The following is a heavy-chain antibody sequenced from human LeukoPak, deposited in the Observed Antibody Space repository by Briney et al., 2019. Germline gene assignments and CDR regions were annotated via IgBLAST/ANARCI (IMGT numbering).Heavy chain of an antibody. CDR2: IYYSGST. CDR3: ARQGGYYIASNPFDI. J-gene: IGHJ3*02. Sequence: SETLSLTCTVSGGSISSYYWSWIRQPPGKGLEWIGYIYYSGSTNYNPSLKSRVTISVDTSKNQFSLKLSSVTAADTAVYYCARQGGYYIASNPFDIWGQGTMVTVSS. CDR1: GGSISSYY. V-gene: IGHV4-59*08. D-gene: IGHD3-22*01.